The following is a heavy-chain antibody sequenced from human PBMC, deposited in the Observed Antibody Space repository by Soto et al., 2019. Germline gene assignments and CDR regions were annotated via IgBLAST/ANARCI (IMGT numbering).Heavy chain of an antibody. Sequence: EVQLLESGGGLVQPGGSLRLSCTASGLPHSSFAMMWVRQAPGKGLECVSGIYGSGRGIEYADSVKGRFTISSDNSKNTVYLQMTDLRADDTAVYYCAKDAVYNDGLWLMDHWGQGTQVTVSS. CDR1: GLPHSSFA. V-gene: IGHV3-23*05. CDR2: IYGSGRGI. D-gene: IGHD2-21*01. J-gene: IGHJ4*02. CDR3: AKDAVYNDGLWLMDH.